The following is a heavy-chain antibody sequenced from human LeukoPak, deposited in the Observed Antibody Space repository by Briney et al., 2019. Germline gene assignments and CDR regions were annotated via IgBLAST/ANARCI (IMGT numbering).Heavy chain of an antibody. CDR3: AKKSRGSGSYYGDY. J-gene: IGHJ4*02. CDR1: GFTFSSYC. V-gene: IGHV3-23*01. D-gene: IGHD3-10*01. Sequence: HPAESLTLSCAASGFTFSSYCMSWVRQAPGKGLEWVASISGSGGSTYYADSVKGRFTISRDNSKNTLYLQMNSLRAEDTAVYYCAKKSRGSGSYYGDYWGQGILVTVSS. CDR2: ISGSGGST.